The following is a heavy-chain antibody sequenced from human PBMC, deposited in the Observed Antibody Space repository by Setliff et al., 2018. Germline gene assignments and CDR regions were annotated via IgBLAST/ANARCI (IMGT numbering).Heavy chain of an antibody. Sequence: WASVKVSCKASGYTLSNSILSWVRQAPGQGLEWVGWISAYNGKTCSAQKFQDRVTLTTHTSTNMGYLELRDLRSDDTAVYYCLRLVRYCTKIACQATSGDEVWGLGTLVTVSS. D-gene: IGHD2-8*01. J-gene: IGHJ4*02. CDR2: ISAYNGKT. CDR1: GYTLSNSI. V-gene: IGHV1-18*01. CDR3: LRLVRYCTKIACQATSGDEV.